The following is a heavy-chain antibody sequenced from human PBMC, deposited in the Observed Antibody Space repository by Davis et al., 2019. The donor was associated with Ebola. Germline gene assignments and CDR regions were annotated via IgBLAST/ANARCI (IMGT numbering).Heavy chain of an antibody. V-gene: IGHV3-23*01. J-gene: IGHJ5*02. CDR2: IGGGGDDT. Sequence: GGSLRLSCTASGFTFNNCAMSWVRQAPGKGLEWVSLIGGGGDDTYYPDSMKGRFTISRDNSRHMLFLQMNSLRAEDTAVYYCAREGDGGITGTTGWFDPWGQGTLVTVSS. CDR3: AREGDGGITGTTGWFDP. D-gene: IGHD1-20*01. CDR1: GFTFNNCA.